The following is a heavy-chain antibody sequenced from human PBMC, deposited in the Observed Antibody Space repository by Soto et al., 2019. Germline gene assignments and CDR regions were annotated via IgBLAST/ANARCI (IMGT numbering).Heavy chain of an antibody. CDR1: GFTFSSYW. J-gene: IGHJ4*02. CDR3: ARVGGSYYWGTGFDY. V-gene: IGHV3-7*01. D-gene: IGHD1-26*01. CDR2: IKQDGSEK. Sequence: GGSLRLSCAASGFTFSSYWMSWVRQAPGKGLEWVANIKQDGSEKYYVDSVRGRFTISRDNAKNSLYLQMNSLRAEDTAVYYCARVGGSYYWGTGFDYWGQGTLVTVSS.